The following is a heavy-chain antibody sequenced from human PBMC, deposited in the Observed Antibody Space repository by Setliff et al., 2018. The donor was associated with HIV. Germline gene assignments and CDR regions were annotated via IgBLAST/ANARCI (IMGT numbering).Heavy chain of an antibody. Sequence: SETLSLTGIVSGASISSGGHYWSWIRQQPGKGLEWIGYIHYTGSHFYNPSLMSRVTISVDTSKKQFSLKLSSVSAADTAVYYCARAADYHNSSGYWAPRHHKYGFLWGQGTLVTVSS. D-gene: IGHD3-22*01. CDR3: ARAADYHNSSGYWAPRHHKYGFL. CDR2: IHYTGSH. J-gene: IGHJ4*02. CDR1: GASISSGGHY. V-gene: IGHV4-31*02.